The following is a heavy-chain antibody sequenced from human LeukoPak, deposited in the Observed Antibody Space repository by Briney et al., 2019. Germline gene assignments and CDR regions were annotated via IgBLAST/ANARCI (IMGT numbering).Heavy chain of an antibody. CDR2: IGAAGDT. V-gene: IGHV3-13*04. D-gene: IGHD6-19*01. CDR1: GFTLSGYD. CDR3: ARENVLAVAGTNYYYGMDV. J-gene: IGHJ6*02. Sequence: GGSLRLSCAASGFTLSGYDLLWVRQGAGKGLEWVSTIGAAGDTYYADSVRGRFTISRENAKHSLYLQMNSLRGGDTAVYYCARENVLAVAGTNYYYGMDVWGQGTTVSVSS.